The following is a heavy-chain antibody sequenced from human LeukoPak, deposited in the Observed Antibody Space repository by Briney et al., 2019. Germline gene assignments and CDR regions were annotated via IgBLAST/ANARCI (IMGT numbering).Heavy chain of an antibody. D-gene: IGHD3-22*01. CDR3: ARAPNGYYPLDY. J-gene: IGHJ4*02. Sequence: SETLSLTCTVSGGSVSTHFWTWIRQPPGMGLEWIGYIYYTGSTNYNPSLKSRVTISLDTSKNQFSLHLSFVTAADTAVYYCARAPNGYYPLDYWGQGTLVTVSS. CDR2: IYYTGST. CDR1: GGSVSTHF. V-gene: IGHV4-59*02.